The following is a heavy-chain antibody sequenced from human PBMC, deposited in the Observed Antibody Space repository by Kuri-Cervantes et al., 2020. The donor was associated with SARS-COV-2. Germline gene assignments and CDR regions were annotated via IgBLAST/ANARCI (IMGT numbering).Heavy chain of an antibody. Sequence: GESLKISCAASGFTFSSYAMHWVRQAPGKGLEWVAVISYDGSNKYYADSVKGRFTISRDNSKNTLYLQMNSLRAEDTAVYYCASFSPRARVDTAMVTGLWFGELLFSDAFDIWGRGTMVTVSS. CDR2: ISYDGSNK. D-gene: IGHD5-18*01. CDR3: ASFSPRARVDTAMVTGLWFGELLFSDAFDI. CDR1: GFTFSSYA. V-gene: IGHV3-30-3*01. J-gene: IGHJ3*02.